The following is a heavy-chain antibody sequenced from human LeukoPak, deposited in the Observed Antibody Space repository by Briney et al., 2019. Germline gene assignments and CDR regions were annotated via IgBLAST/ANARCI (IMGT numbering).Heavy chain of an antibody. V-gene: IGHV3-53*01. Sequence: GGSRGPSWAASGFTVSSNYMSWVRQAPGKGLEWVSVIYSGGSTYYADSVKGRFTISRDNSKNTLYLQMNSLRAEDTAVYYCARVERQRESYFDYWGQGTLVTVSS. CDR2: IYSGGST. D-gene: IGHD1-1*01. CDR1: GFTVSSNY. CDR3: ARVERQRESYFDY. J-gene: IGHJ4*02.